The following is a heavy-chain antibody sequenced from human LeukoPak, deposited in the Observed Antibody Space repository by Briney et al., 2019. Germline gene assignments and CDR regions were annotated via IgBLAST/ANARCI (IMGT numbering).Heavy chain of an antibody. D-gene: IGHD3-22*01. J-gene: IGHJ4*02. CDR2: IYYSGGT. V-gene: IGHV4-59*08. CDR3: ARLRNKYDTSGYYPFDY. CDR1: GGSISGYY. Sequence: SETLSLTCTVSGGSISGYYWSWIRQPPGKGQEWIGYIYYSGGTNYNPSLKSRVTISVDTSKNQFSLKLSSVTAADTAVYYCARLRNKYDTSGYYPFDYWGQGTLVTVSS.